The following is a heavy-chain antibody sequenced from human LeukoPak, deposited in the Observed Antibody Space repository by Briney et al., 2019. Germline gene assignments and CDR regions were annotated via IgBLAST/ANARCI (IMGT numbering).Heavy chain of an antibody. V-gene: IGHV3-23*01. CDR3: AKAVTTMVRGVIIHYYYYMDV. CDR2: ISGSGGST. CDR1: GFTFSSYA. D-gene: IGHD3-10*01. J-gene: IGHJ6*03. Sequence: GGSLRLSCAASGFTFSSYAMSWVRQAPGKGLEWVSAISGSGGSTYYADSVKGRFTISRDNSKNTLYLQMNSLRAEDTAVYYCAKAVTTMVRGVIIHYYYYMDVWGKGTAVTISS.